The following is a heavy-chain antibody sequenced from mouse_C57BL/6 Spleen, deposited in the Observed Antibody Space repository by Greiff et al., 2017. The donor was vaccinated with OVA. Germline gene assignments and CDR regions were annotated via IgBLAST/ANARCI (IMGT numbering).Heavy chain of an antibody. CDR1: GYTFTSYW. D-gene: IGHD3-3*01. V-gene: IGHV1-53*01. J-gene: IGHJ2*01. CDR2: INPSNGGT. Sequence: QVQLQQPGTELVKPGASVKLSCKASGYTFTSYWMHWVKQRPGQGLEWIGNINPSNGGTNYNEKFKSKATLTVGKSSSTAYMQISSLTSEDSAVYYCARWKGTRDFDYWGQGTTLTVSS. CDR3: ARWKGTRDFDY.